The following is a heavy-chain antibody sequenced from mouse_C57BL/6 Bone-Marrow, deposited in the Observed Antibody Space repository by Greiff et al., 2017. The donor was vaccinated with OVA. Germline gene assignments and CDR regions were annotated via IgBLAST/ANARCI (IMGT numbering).Heavy chain of an antibody. CDR2: INPNNGGT. Sequence: EVKLVESGPELVKPGASVKMSCKASGYTFTDYNMHWVKQSHGKSLEWIGYINPNNGGTSYNQKFKGKATLTVNKSSSTAYMELRSLTSEDSAVYYCVKMGTLDAMDYWGQGTSVTASS. CDR1: GYTFTDYN. J-gene: IGHJ4*01. CDR3: VKMGTLDAMDY. V-gene: IGHV1-22*01. D-gene: IGHD2-3*01.